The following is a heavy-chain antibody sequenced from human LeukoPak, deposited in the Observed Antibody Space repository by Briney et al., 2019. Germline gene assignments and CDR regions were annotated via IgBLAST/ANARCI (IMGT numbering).Heavy chain of an antibody. J-gene: IGHJ4*02. V-gene: IGHV3-30-3*01. D-gene: IGHD6-13*01. Sequence: PGGSLRLSCEASGFTFSSYAFHWVRQAPGKGLEWVAFLSSDGNSKYYADSVKGRFTISRDNSKNTLYLQMNSLRVEDTAVYYCARVPAAGTGPDYWGQGTLVTVSS. CDR2: LSSDGNSK. CDR1: GFTFSSYA. CDR3: ARVPAAGTGPDY.